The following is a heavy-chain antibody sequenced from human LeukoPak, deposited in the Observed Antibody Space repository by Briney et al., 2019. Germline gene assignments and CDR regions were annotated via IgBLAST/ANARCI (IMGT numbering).Heavy chain of an antibody. J-gene: IGHJ6*02. CDR1: GFTFSSFE. CDR2: ISSSGSTI. CDR3: AREGATTGFYYGMDV. V-gene: IGHV3-48*03. Sequence: GGSLRLSCAASGFTFSSFEMNWVRQAPGKGLEWVSYISSSGSTIYYADSVKGRFTISRDNAKNSLYLQMNSPGAEDTAVYYCAREGATTGFYYGMDVWGQGTTVAVSS. D-gene: IGHD1-1*01.